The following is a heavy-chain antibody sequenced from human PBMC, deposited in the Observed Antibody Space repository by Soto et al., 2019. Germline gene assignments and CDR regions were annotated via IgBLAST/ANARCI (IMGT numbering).Heavy chain of an antibody. CDR1: GITFSKAW. CDR3: TTNFYSDYGMDV. V-gene: IGHV3-15*01. J-gene: IGHJ6*02. Sequence: EVQLVESGGGLVKPGGSLRLSCAASGITFSKAWMNWVRQSPGKGLEWVGRIKSKSDGGTTDYAAPVKGRFTISRDDSKNTLCLQMNSLKTEDSVVYYCTTNFYSDYGMDVWGQGTTVTVSS. D-gene: IGHD4-4*01. CDR2: IKSKSDGGTT.